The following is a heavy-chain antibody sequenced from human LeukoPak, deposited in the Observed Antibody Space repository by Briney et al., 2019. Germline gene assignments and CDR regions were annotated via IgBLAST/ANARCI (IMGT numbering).Heavy chain of an antibody. CDR3: ARAREGGWNLAFDY. CDR2: IYYSGTT. D-gene: IGHD1-1*01. V-gene: IGHV4-31*03. Sequence: TLSLTPTVSGGSIRSGGYYSTWIRHPPGKGLGWIAYIYYSGTTYYSPSLKSRLIMSVDTSKNQFSLRLSSVTAADTAVYYCARAREGGWNLAFDYWGQGTLVTVSS. J-gene: IGHJ4*02. CDR1: GGSIRSGGYY.